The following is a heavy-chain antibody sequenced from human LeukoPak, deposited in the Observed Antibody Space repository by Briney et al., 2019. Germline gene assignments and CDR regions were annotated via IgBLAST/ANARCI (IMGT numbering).Heavy chain of an antibody. V-gene: IGHV4-34*01. CDR3: ATNSFSYDSGGPGPSKSFQH. J-gene: IGHJ1*01. CDR1: GGSFSGYY. D-gene: IGHD3-22*01. CDR2: INHSGST. Sequence: SETLSLTCAVYGGSFSGYYWSWIRQPPGKGLEWIGEINHSGSTNYNPSLKSRVTISVDTSKNQFSLKLSSVTAADTAVYYCATNSFSYDSGGPGPSKSFQHGGRGPLAPASS.